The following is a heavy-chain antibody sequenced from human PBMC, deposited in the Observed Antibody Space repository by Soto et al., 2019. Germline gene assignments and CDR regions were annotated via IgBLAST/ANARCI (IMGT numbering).Heavy chain of an antibody. CDR3: ARFLAAAGTRWFDP. V-gene: IGHV1-69*02. Sequence: QIQLVQSGAEVKKPGSSVKVSCKASGGTFSSYTISWVRQAPVQGLAWMGRIIPILGIANYAQKCQGRVTITADKSTSTAYMELSSLRSEDTAVYYCARFLAAAGTRWFDPWGQGTLVTVSS. D-gene: IGHD6-13*01. CDR1: GGTFSSYT. CDR2: IIPILGIA. J-gene: IGHJ5*02.